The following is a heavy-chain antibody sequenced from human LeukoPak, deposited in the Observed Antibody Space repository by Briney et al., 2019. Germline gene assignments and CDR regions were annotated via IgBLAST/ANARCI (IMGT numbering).Heavy chain of an antibody. D-gene: IGHD2-15*01. CDR3: ARDLTQVVHDY. V-gene: IGHV1-18*01. CDR1: GYTFTSYG. CDR2: ISAYNGNT. Sequence: ASVKVSCKASGYTFTSYGINWVRQAPGQGLEWMGWISAYNGNTKYAQKLQGRVTMTTDTSTSTAYMELRSLRSDDTAVYYCARDLTQVVHDYWGQGTLVTVSS. J-gene: IGHJ4*02.